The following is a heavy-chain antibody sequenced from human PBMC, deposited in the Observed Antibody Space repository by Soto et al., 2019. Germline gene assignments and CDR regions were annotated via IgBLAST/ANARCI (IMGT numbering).Heavy chain of an antibody. D-gene: IGHD6-13*01. CDR3: ARPKSGTAVAGYDY. V-gene: IGHV4-39*01. Sequence: QLQLQDSGPGLVKPSETLSLTCTVSGGSISSSGYYWAWIRQPPGKGLEWIGSIHSSGSTYYNPSLKSRLTISVDTSKNQFSLRVSSVTAADTAVYYCARPKSGTAVAGYDYWGQGTLVTVSS. J-gene: IGHJ4*02. CDR1: GGSISSSGYY. CDR2: IHSSGST.